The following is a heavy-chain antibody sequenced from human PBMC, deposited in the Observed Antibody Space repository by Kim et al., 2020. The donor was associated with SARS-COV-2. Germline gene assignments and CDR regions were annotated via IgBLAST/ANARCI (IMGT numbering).Heavy chain of an antibody. CDR1: GFIFSDYY. J-gene: IGHJ5*02. CDR3: ARRRGEGSGSYFDP. Sequence: GGSLRLSCAASGFIFSDYYMSWIRQAPWKGLEWVSYISSGSSSRKYADSVKGRFTISRDNSKNSLYLQMNSLRAEDTAVYYCARRRGEGSGSYFDPWGQGTLVTVSS. V-gene: IGHV3-11*03. D-gene: IGHD3-10*01. CDR2: ISSGSSSR.